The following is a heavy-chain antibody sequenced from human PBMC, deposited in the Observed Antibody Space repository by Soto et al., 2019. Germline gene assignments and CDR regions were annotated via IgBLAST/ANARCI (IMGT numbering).Heavy chain of an antibody. CDR1: GFTFSSYA. J-gene: IGHJ5*02. CDR2: ISYDGSNK. V-gene: IGHV3-30-3*01. D-gene: IGHD2-15*01. Sequence: PGGSLSLSCAASGFTFSSYAMHWVRQAPGKGLEWVAVISYDGSNKYYADSVKGRFTISRDNSKNTLYLQMNSLRAEDTAVYYCARPVVVVAATSYNWFDPWGQGTLVTLSS. CDR3: ARPVVVVAATSYNWFDP.